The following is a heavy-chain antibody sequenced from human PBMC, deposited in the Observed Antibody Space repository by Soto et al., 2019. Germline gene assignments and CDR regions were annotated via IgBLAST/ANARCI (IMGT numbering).Heavy chain of an antibody. V-gene: IGHV3-7*04. J-gene: IGHJ5*02. CDR1: GFTFNGYW. CDR2: ISPDGSEE. CDR3: TRDLNHDTGP. D-gene: IGHD2-8*02. Sequence: GSLRLSCAASGFTFNGYWMTWVRQAPGKGLEGVANISPDGSEEYYVDSVKGRFTISRDNAKNSVYLQMNSLRGEDTALYYCTRDLNHDTGPWGQGTQVTVSS.